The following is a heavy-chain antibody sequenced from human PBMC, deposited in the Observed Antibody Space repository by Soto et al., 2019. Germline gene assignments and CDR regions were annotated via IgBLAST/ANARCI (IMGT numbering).Heavy chain of an antibody. D-gene: IGHD2-2*03. CDR3: AKVGIGMFSHKHHFDH. V-gene: IGHV3-23*01. Sequence: GGSLRLSCTASGFTFSSFGMAWVRQAPGKGLEWVSAISGSGDSSYYADSVKDRFTISRDNPTNPLYLQMNNLRAEDTAVYYCAKVGIGMFSHKHHFDHWGQGTQVTVSS. CDR2: ISGSGDSS. J-gene: IGHJ4*02. CDR1: GFTFSSFG.